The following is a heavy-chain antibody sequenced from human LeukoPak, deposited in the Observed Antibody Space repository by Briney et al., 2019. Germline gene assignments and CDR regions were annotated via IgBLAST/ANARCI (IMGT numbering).Heavy chain of an antibody. CDR1: GGTFSSYA. CDR2: IIPIFGTA. V-gene: IGHV1-69*05. J-gene: IGHJ5*02. D-gene: IGHD5-12*01. CDR3: ASKSGYDSLSWFDP. Sequence: EASVKVSCKASGGTFSSYAISWVRQAPGQGLEWMGGIIPIFGTANYAQKFQGRATITTDESTSTAYMELSSLRSEDTAVYYCASKSGYDSLSWFDPWGQGTLVTVSS.